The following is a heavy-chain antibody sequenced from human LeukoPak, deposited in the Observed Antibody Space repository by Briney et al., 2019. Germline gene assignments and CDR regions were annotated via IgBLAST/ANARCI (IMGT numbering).Heavy chain of an antibody. CDR2: IYYSGST. CDR3: ARGFGTSSYYYGMDV. J-gene: IGHJ6*02. CDR1: GGSVSSGTHY. Sequence: PSQTLSLTCTVSGGSVSSGTHYWTWIRQHPGKGLEWIGYIYYSGSTYYTPSLESRVTMSLDTSKNQFSLKLSSVTAADTAVYYCARGFGTSSYYYGMDVWGQGTTVTVSS. V-gene: IGHV4-31*03. D-gene: IGHD3-10*01.